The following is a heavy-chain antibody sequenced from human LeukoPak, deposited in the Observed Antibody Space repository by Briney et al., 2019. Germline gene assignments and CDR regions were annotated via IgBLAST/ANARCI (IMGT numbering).Heavy chain of an antibody. Sequence: PGESLRLSCAASGFTFSSYYIHWVRQAPGKGLVRVSRINTDGSSTAYADSVKGRFTISRDNAENTLYLQMNSLRAEDTAVYFCARVGGSSDFDYWGQGTLVTVSS. CDR2: INTDGSST. D-gene: IGHD6-6*01. CDR1: GFTFSSYY. CDR3: ARVGGSSDFDY. J-gene: IGHJ4*02. V-gene: IGHV3-74*01.